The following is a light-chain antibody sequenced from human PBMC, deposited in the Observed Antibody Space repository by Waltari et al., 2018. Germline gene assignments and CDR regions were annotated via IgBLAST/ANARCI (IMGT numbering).Light chain of an antibody. Sequence: DIQMAQSPSSLSASVGDRLTISCRASQSISTRLSWDQQKHGKAPKLLIYCASSLQHGVPSRFSGSGSGTDFTLTIGNLQPEDFATYSCQQSHSTPWTFGQGTKVDI. V-gene: IGKV1-39*01. CDR1: QSISTR. CDR2: CAS. CDR3: QQSHSTPWT. J-gene: IGKJ1*01.